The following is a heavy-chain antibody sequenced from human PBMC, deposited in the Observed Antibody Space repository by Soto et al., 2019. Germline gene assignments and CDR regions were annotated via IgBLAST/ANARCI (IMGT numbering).Heavy chain of an antibody. D-gene: IGHD4-17*01. CDR2: ISGSGTNR. CDR1: GFTFSSYA. Sequence: EVQLLESGGGLVQPGGSLRLSCAASGFTFSSYAMTWVRQAPGKGLERVSAISGSGTNRYYADSVKGRFTISRDNSKNTLYLQMNSLRAEDTAVYYCAKDRVDYGDYRGLDYWGQGTLVTVSS. CDR3: AKDRVDYGDYRGLDY. J-gene: IGHJ4*02. V-gene: IGHV3-23*01.